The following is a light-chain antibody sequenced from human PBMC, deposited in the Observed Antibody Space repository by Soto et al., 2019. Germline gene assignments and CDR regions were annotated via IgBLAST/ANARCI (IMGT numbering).Light chain of an antibody. J-gene: IGLJ2*01. V-gene: IGLV3-21*04. CDR1: NIGSKS. Sequence: SYELTQPPSVSVAPGKTARITCGGNNIGSKSVHWYQQKPGQAPVLVIYYDSDRPSGIPERFSGSNSGNTATLTISRVEAGDEADYYCQVWDSSRDHVVFGGGTKLPVL. CDR3: QVWDSSRDHVV. CDR2: YDS.